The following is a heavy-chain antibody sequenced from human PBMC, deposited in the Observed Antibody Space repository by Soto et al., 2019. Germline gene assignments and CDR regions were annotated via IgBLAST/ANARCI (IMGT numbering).Heavy chain of an antibody. CDR3: AKNGQPPYYYYGMDV. J-gene: IGHJ6*02. Sequence: QGQLVQSGAEVKKPGASVKVSCKASGYTFTRYGISWVRQAPGQGLEWMGWISVYNGDTNYAQKFQGRVTMTVDTSTTTAFMELTSLTSDDRAVYYCAKNGQPPYYYYGMDVWGQGTTVTVSS. V-gene: IGHV1-18*01. CDR1: GYTFTRYG. D-gene: IGHD2-8*01. CDR2: ISVYNGDT.